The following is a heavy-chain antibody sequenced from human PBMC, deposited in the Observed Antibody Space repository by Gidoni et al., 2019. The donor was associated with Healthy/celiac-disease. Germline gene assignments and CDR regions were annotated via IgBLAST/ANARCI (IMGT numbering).Heavy chain of an antibody. Sequence: EVQLVESGGGLVQPGRSLRLSCAASGFTFDDYAMHWVRKAPGKGLEWVSGISWNRGSIGYADSVKGRFTISRDNAKNSLYLQMNSLRAEDTALYYCAKDRGRLAGPDYWGQGTLVTVSS. CDR1: GFTFDDYA. CDR3: AKDRGRLAGPDY. CDR2: ISWNRGSI. D-gene: IGHD6-19*01. J-gene: IGHJ4*02. V-gene: IGHV3-9*01.